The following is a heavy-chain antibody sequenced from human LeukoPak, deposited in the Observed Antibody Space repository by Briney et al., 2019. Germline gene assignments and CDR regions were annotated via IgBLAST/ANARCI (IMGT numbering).Heavy chain of an antibody. D-gene: IGHD6-19*01. CDR2: INPNSGGT. CDR3: ATASGEQWLVTYYFDY. J-gene: IGHJ4*02. CDR1: GYTFTGYY. V-gene: IGHV1-2*02. Sequence: ASVKVSCKASGYTFTGYYMHWVRQAPGQGLEWMGWINPNSGGTNYAQKFQGRVTMTEDTSTDTAYMELNSLRSEDTAVYYCATASGEQWLVTYYFDYWGQGTLVTVSS.